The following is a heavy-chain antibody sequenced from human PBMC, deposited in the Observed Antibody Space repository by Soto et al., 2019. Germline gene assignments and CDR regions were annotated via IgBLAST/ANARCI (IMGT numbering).Heavy chain of an antibody. D-gene: IGHD3-22*01. CDR1: GYTFTGYY. CDR2: INPNSGGT. V-gene: IGHV1-2*04. Sequence: ASVKVSCKASGYTFTGYYMHWVRQAPGQGLEWMGWINPNSGGTNYAQKFQGWVTMTRDTSISTAYMELSRLRSDDTAVYYCARDYYDSSGYYPFDYWGQGTLDTVSS. J-gene: IGHJ4*02. CDR3: ARDYYDSSGYYPFDY.